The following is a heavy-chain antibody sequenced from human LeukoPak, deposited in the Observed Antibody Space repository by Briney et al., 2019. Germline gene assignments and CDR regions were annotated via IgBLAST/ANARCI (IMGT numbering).Heavy chain of an antibody. CDR3: ARVWYDYSSSSGGYFDY. D-gene: IGHD6-6*01. Sequence: PGGSLRLSCAASGFTFDDYGMSWVRQAPGKGLEWVSGLNWNGGSTGYADSVKGRFTISRDNAKNSLYLRMNSLRVEDTAFYYCARVWYDYSSSSGGYFDYWGQGTLVTVSS. V-gene: IGHV3-20*04. J-gene: IGHJ4*02. CDR2: LNWNGGST. CDR1: GFTFDDYG.